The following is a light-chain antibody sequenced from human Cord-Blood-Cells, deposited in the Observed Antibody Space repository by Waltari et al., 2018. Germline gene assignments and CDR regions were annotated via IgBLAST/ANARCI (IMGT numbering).Light chain of an antibody. J-gene: IGLJ2*01. CDR3: QVWDSSSDHVV. Sequence: SDVLTQPPSVSVAPGKTARITCGGNNIGSKSVHWYQQKPGQAPVLAIYYDSDRPSRIPERVSGSNSGNTTTLTSSRVEAGDEADYYCQVWDSSSDHVVFGGGTKLTVL. V-gene: IGLV3-21*04. CDR1: NIGSKS. CDR2: YDS.